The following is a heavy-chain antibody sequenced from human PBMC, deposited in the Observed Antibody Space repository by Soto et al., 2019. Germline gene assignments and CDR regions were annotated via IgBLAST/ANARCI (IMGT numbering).Heavy chain of an antibody. J-gene: IGHJ4*02. CDR3: ARHAAYDFVWGESDGSDC. Sequence: SETLSLTCTVSGGSISSNSYYWDWIRQPPGKGLEWIGSLFYSGATYHNPSLQSRVTISVDTSKNQFSLHLSSVTAADTAVYYCARHAAYDFVWGESDGSDCWGQGTLVTVSS. CDR1: GGSISSNSYY. CDR2: LFYSGAT. D-gene: IGHD3-16*01. V-gene: IGHV4-39*01.